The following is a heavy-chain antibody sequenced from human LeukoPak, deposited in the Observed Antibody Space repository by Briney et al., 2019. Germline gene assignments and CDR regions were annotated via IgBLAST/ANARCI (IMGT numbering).Heavy chain of an antibody. CDR1: GGSISSAGYY. D-gene: IGHD6-13*01. CDR3: ARATGGAAAADFDP. Sequence: SETLSLTCTVSGGSISSAGYYWSWIRQRPGKGLEWMGFIYYSGTTYYNPSLKSRVFISLNTSQNQVSLQLSSVTAADTAVYYCARATGGAAAADFDPWGQGTLVTVSS. CDR2: IYYSGTT. J-gene: IGHJ5*02. V-gene: IGHV4-31*03.